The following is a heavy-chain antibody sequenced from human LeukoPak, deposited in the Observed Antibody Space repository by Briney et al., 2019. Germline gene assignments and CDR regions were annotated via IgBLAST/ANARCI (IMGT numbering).Heavy chain of an antibody. Sequence: SQTLSLTCAISGDSVSSNSAAWNWISQTPSRGLEWLGRTYYRSKWYNDYPVSVKSRITINPDTSKNQFSLQLNSVTPEDTAVYYCAREYYYYGMDVWGQGITVTVSS. V-gene: IGHV6-1*01. CDR1: GDSVSSNSAA. CDR3: AREYYYYGMDV. CDR2: TYYRSKWYN. J-gene: IGHJ6*02.